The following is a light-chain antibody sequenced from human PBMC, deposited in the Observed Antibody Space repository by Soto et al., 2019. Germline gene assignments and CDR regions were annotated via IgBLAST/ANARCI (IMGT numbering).Light chain of an antibody. J-gene: IGLJ3*02. CDR1: SSNIERNA. Sequence: QSLLTQPPSASGTPGQRVTISCSGSSSNIERNAINWYQQLPGTAPKLLIYSNYRRPSGVPDRFSGSKSGTSASLAISGLQSEDEADYYCAAWDDSLNGPVFGGGTKLTVL. CDR2: SNY. CDR3: AAWDDSLNGPV. V-gene: IGLV1-44*01.